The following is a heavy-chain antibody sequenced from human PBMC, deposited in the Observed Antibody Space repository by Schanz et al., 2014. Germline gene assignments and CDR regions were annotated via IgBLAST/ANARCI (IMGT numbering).Heavy chain of an antibody. CDR1: GYSFTTYF. CDR3: ARGPSQGYSYGHNIGAYYYGMDV. D-gene: IGHD5-18*01. J-gene: IGHJ6*02. Sequence: QVHLMQSGAEAKKPGASVKVSCKAFGYSFTTYFIHWVRLAPGQGFEWMGWINGYNGHTLYAQKFQGRVTMTTDTSTSTASMELSSLRSEDTAVYYCARGPSQGYSYGHNIGAYYYGMDVWGQGTTVTVSS. V-gene: IGHV1-18*04. CDR2: INGYNGHT.